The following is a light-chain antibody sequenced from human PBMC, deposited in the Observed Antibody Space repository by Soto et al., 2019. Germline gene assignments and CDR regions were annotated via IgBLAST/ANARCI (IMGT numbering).Light chain of an antibody. CDR2: EVC. Sequence: QSALTQPASVSGSPGQSITISCTGTTSDVGGYNYVYWYQQHPGKAPKLMIYEVCNRPSGVSNRFSGSKSGNTASLTISGLQAEDEADYYCSSYRSSRTVIFGGGTKLTVL. CDR1: TSDVGGYNY. CDR3: SSYRSSRTVI. V-gene: IGLV2-14*01. J-gene: IGLJ2*01.